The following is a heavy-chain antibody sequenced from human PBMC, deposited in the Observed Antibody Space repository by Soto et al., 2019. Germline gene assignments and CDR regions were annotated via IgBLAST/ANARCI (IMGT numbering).Heavy chain of an antibody. CDR3: AKVPRYSNYHDY. Sequence: GGSLRLSCAASGFTFSNYDMHWVRQAPGKGLEWVAVISFDGSNKYYADSVKGRFTISRDNSKNTLYLQMNSLRAEDTAVYYCAKVPRYSNYHDYWGQGTLVTVSS. D-gene: IGHD4-4*01. V-gene: IGHV3-30*18. J-gene: IGHJ4*02. CDR1: GFTFSNYD. CDR2: ISFDGSNK.